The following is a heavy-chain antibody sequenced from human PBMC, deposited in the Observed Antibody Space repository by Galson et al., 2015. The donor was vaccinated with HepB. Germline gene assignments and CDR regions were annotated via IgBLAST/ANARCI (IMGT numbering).Heavy chain of an antibody. V-gene: IGHV1-69*02. J-gene: IGHJ4*02. Sequence: SVKVSCKASGGTFSSYILSWLRQAPGQGLEWMRRIIPNIGVTHYAPRFQGRVTITADRSTGPAYMELSSLTFEDAAVYYCVSLHDGSGDFNYFHRWGQGTLVSVSS. CDR2: IIPNIGVT. CDR3: VSLHDGSGDFNYFHR. CDR1: GGTFSSYI. D-gene: IGHD3-22*01.